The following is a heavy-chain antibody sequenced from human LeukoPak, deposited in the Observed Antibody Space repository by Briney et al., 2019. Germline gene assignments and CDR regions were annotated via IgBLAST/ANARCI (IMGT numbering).Heavy chain of an antibody. CDR2: ISNDGSKT. CDR3: AKDSRGANFFGDFDY. D-gene: IGHD3-10*01. J-gene: IGHJ4*02. Sequence: GGSLRLSCAASGFIFSSYGMHWVRQAPGKGLEWVALISNDGSKTYYADSVKGRFTISRDNSKNTVYLQVSSLRADDTAVYYCAKDSRGANFFGDFDYWGQGTLVTVSS. CDR1: GFIFSSYG. V-gene: IGHV3-33*06.